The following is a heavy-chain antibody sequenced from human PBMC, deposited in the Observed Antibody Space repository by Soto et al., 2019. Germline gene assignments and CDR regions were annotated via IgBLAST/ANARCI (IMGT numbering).Heavy chain of an antibody. Sequence: QVQLQESGPGLVKPSQTLSLTCTVSGGSISSCGYYWSWIRQHPGKGLEWIGYIYYSGSTYYNPSLKSRFTISVDTSKNPFSLKLSSVTAADTAVYYCARTILTGYYTDAFDIWGQGTMVTVSS. CDR3: ARTILTGYYTDAFDI. V-gene: IGHV4-31*03. D-gene: IGHD3-9*01. CDR2: IYYSGST. J-gene: IGHJ3*02. CDR1: GGSISSCGYY.